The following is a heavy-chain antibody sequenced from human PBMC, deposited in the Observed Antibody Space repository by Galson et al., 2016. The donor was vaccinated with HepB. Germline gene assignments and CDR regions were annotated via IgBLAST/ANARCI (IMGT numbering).Heavy chain of an antibody. D-gene: IGHD4-17*01. J-gene: IGHJ4*02. V-gene: IGHV3-9*01. CDR2: ISWNSAQT. CDR1: GFTFHDYA. CDR3: AKAHLYDDYAHFFDY. Sequence: SLRLSCAASGFTFHDYAMYWVRQAPGKGLEWVSSISWNSAQTGYADSVKGRFTISRDNAKNSLYLQMNSLRGDNSALYYCAKAHLYDDYAHFFDYWGQGTPVTVSS.